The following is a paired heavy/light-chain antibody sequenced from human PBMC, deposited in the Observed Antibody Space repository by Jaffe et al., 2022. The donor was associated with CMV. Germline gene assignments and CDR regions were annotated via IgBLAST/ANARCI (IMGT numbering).Heavy chain of an antibody. CDR3: ARSGETPARTTYYDFWSGPPFGYYYYGMDV. J-gene: IGHJ6*02. V-gene: IGHV3-48*02. CDR2: ISSSSSTI. CDR1: GFTFSSYS. Sequence: EVQLVESGGGLVQPGGSLRLSCAASGFTFSSYSMNWVRQAPGKGLEWVSYISSSSSTIYYADSVKGRFTISRDNAKNSLYLQMNSLRDEDTAVYYCARSGETPARTTYYDFWSGPPFGYYYYGMDVWGQGTTVTVSS. D-gene: IGHD3-3*01.
Light chain of an antibody. V-gene: IGLV2-8*01. CDR1: SSDVGGYNY. CDR2: EVS. CDR3: SSYAGSNNFPWV. J-gene: IGLJ3*02. Sequence: QSALTQPPSASGSPGQSVTISCTGTSSDVGGYNYVSWYQQHPGKAPKLMIYEVSKRPSGVPDRFSGSKSGNTASLTVSGLQAEDEADYYCSSYAGSNNFPWVFGGGTKLTVL.